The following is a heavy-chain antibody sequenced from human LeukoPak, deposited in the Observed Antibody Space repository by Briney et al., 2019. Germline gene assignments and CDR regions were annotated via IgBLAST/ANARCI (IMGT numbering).Heavy chain of an antibody. V-gene: IGHV1-24*01. CDR2: FDPEDGET. CDR1: GYNLTELS. D-gene: IGHD6-6*01. J-gene: IGHJ4*02. CDR3: ARDPEYSSSSGGW. Sequence: GASVKVSCKVSGYNLTELSMHWVRQAPGKGLEWMGGFDPEDGETIYAQKFQGRVTITAVKSTSTAYMELSSLRSEDTAVYYCARDPEYSSSSGGWRGQGTLVTVSS.